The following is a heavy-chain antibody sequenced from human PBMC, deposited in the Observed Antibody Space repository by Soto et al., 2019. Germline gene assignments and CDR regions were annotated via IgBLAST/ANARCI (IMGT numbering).Heavy chain of an antibody. V-gene: IGHV4-30-2*01. CDR3: ARGLAVRGSYGLDV. Sequence: SETLSLTXAVSGASISRGGSSWSWIRQAPGTGLEWIGYVYHNGITNYNPSLKSRVTISVDKSQNQFSLSLNSVTAADTAVYYCARGLAVRGSYGLDVWGQGTTVTVSS. CDR2: VYHNGIT. CDR1: GASISRGGSS. J-gene: IGHJ6*02. D-gene: IGHD3-10*01.